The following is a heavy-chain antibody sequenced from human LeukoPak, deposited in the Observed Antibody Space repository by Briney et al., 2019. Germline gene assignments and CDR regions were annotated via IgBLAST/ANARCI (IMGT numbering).Heavy chain of an antibody. CDR3: ARATYYYDSSGYREGYYFDY. D-gene: IGHD3-22*01. J-gene: IGHJ4*02. Sequence: PGGSLRLSCAASGSTVSSNYMSWVRQAPGKGLEWVSVIYSGGSTYYADSVKGRFTISRDNSKNTLYLQMNSLRAEDTAVYYCARATYYYDSSGYREGYYFDYWGQGTLVTVSS. CDR2: IYSGGST. CDR1: GSTVSSNY. V-gene: IGHV3-53*01.